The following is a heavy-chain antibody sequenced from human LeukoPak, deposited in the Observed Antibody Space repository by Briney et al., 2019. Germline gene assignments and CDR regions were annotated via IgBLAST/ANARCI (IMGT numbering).Heavy chain of an antibody. V-gene: IGHV3-30-3*01. Sequence: GGSLRLSCAASGFTFSSYAMHWVRQAPGKGLEWVAVISYDGSNEYYADSVKGRFTISRDNSKNTLYLQMNSLRAEDTAVYYCAVDSSGYKGDAFDIWGQGTMVTVSS. CDR3: AVDSSGYKGDAFDI. CDR2: ISYDGSNE. CDR1: GFTFSSYA. J-gene: IGHJ3*02. D-gene: IGHD3-22*01.